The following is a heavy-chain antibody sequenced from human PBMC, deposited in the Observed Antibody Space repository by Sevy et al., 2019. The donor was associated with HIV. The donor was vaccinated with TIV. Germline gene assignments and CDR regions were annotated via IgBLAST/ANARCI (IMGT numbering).Heavy chain of an antibody. D-gene: IGHD3-16*01. V-gene: IGHV3-30*02. CDR3: VKEGGGEGGDH. CDR2: IQYDGSNK. CDR1: GFSFSSYG. Sequence: EGSLRLSCAASGFSFSSYGMHWVRQAPGKGLEWMSYIQYDGSNKDYADSVKGRFTISRDNSKNTLYLQMNSLRVEDTAVFYCVKEGGGEGGDHWGQGTLVTVSS. J-gene: IGHJ4*02.